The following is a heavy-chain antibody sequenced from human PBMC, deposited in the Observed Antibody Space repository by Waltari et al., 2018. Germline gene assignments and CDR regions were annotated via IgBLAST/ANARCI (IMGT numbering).Heavy chain of an antibody. CDR1: GLTVRRFG. J-gene: IGHJ4*02. Sequence: QVQLVESGGGVVQPGRSLRLSGSASGLTVRRFGIHWVRQAPVKGLESVAVISYDGSKKYYADSVKGRFTISRDNSNDTLYLQMNTLRPEDTAVYYCAKDGFLEYLYSVFDSWGQGTLVSVSS. D-gene: IGHD3-3*01. V-gene: IGHV3-30*18. CDR3: AKDGFLEYLYSVFDS. CDR2: ISYDGSKK.